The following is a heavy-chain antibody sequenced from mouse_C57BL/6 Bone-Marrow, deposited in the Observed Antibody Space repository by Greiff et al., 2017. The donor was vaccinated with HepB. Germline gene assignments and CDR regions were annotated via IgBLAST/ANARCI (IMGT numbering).Heavy chain of an antibody. Sequence: QVQLQQPGTELVKPGASVKLSCKASGYTFTSYWMHWVKQRPGQGLEWIGNINPSNGGTNYNEKFKSKATLTVDKSSSTAYMQLSSLTSEDSAVYYCARGQIYYGYDAGAMDYWGQGTSVTVSS. V-gene: IGHV1-53*01. D-gene: IGHD2-2*01. CDR2: INPSNGGT. CDR1: GYTFTSYW. J-gene: IGHJ4*01. CDR3: ARGQIYYGYDAGAMDY.